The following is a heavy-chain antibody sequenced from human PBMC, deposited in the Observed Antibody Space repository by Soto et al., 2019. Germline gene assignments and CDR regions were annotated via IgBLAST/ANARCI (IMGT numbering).Heavy chain of an antibody. J-gene: IGHJ5*02. V-gene: IGHV4-59*08. CDR1: GGSISSYY. Sequence: PSETLSLTCTVSGGSISSYYWSWIRQPPGKGLEWIGYIYYSGSTNYNPSLKSRVTISVDTSKNQFSLKLSSVTAADTAVYYCARLVWSYGTWFDPWGQGTLVTVPQ. D-gene: IGHD5-18*01. CDR2: IYYSGST. CDR3: ARLVWSYGTWFDP.